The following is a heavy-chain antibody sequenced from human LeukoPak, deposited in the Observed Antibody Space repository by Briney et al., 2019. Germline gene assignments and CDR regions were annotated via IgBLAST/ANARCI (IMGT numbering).Heavy chain of an antibody. D-gene: IGHD6-19*01. J-gene: IGHJ4*02. CDR2: IGTAGDT. CDR3: ARVQYSSGRPKFDY. Sequence: GGSLRLSCAASGFTFSSYDMHWVRQATGKGLEWVSAIGTAGDTYYPGSVKGRFTISRENAKNSLYLQMNSLRAGDTAVYYCARVQYSSGRPKFDYWGQGTLVTVSS. CDR1: GFTFSSYD. V-gene: IGHV3-13*01.